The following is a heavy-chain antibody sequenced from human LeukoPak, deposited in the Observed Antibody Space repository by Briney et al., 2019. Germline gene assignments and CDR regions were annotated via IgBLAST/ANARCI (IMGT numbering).Heavy chain of an antibody. Sequence: SQTLSLTCAISGDSVSSHSAAWHWIRRSPSRGLEKLGRTYYRSTWHYDYAESVKSRAVIIPDTSKNHFSLQLNSVTPEDTSVYYCVRQYSSGWTYYYGMDVWGQGTTVTVSS. D-gene: IGHD6-19*01. CDR2: TYYRSTWHY. CDR3: VRQYSSGWTYYYGMDV. V-gene: IGHV6-1*01. J-gene: IGHJ6*02. CDR1: GDSVSSHSAA.